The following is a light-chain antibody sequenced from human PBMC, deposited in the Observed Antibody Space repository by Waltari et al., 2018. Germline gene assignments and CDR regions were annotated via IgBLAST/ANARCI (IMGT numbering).Light chain of an antibody. CDR2: KVS. V-gene: IGKV1-5*03. J-gene: IGKJ2*01. CDR3: QQYESYSFT. CDR1: QTITTS. Sequence: DIQLTQSPSTLSASVGDRVTITCRASQTITTSLAWYQQKPGSAPKFLIHKVSRLQSGVPSRFSGSGFGTEFTLTINSLQPDDFATYYCQQYESYSFTFGQGTKLEMK.